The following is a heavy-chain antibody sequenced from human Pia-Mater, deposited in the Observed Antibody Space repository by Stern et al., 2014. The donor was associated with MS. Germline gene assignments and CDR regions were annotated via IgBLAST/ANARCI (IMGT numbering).Heavy chain of an antibody. CDR1: GGSISSSSYY. V-gene: IGHV4-39*01. CDR3: DGYASWVDY. D-gene: IGHD5-18*01. Sequence: QLVESGPGLVKPSETLSLTCTVSGGSISSSSYYWGWIRQPPGKGLEWIGSIYYSGSTYYNPSLKSRVTISVDTSTNQSSLKLSSVTAADTAVYYCDGYASWVDYWGQGTLVTVSS. J-gene: IGHJ4*02. CDR2: IYYSGST.